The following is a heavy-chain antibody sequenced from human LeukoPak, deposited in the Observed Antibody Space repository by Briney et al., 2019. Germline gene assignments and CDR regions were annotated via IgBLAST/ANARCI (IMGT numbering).Heavy chain of an antibody. CDR1: GDSISTSY. J-gene: IGHJ5*01. CDR2: IFASGET. Sequence: SETLSFTCTVSGDSISTSYWSWIRQPAGKRMEWIVRIFASGETNYNPSLESRVIMSRDTSNNQFFLSMTSVTAADTAVYYCARDRYTWHDRDWFDSWGQGTLVTVSS. CDR3: ARDRYTWHDRDWFDS. D-gene: IGHD1-20*01. V-gene: IGHV4-4*07.